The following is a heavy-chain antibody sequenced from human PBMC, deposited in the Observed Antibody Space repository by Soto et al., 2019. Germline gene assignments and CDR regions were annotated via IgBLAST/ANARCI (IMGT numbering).Heavy chain of an antibody. CDR2: LFWDDDK. Sequence: QITLKESGPTLVKPTQTLTLTCTFSGFSLSTSRVGVGWIRQPPGKALEWLALLFWDDDKRYSPSLKIRLTNTHDTCKNPQVLTMTQMDTVDTSTYYCAHDRFFGEYVYYFSSCGQGTLVTVSS. J-gene: IGHJ4*02. CDR3: AHDRFFGEYVYYFSS. V-gene: IGHV2-5*02. CDR1: GFSLSTSRVG. D-gene: IGHD4-17*01.